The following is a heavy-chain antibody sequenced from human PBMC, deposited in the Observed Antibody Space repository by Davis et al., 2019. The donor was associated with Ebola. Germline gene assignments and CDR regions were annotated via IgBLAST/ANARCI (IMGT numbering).Heavy chain of an antibody. CDR3: ARERHRIGDFFDY. CDR1: GFTFSSYW. J-gene: IGHJ4*02. D-gene: IGHD2-15*01. V-gene: IGHV3-7*03. Sequence: GGSLRLSCAASGFTFSSYWMSWVRQAPGKGLEWVANIKQDGSEEYYVDSVKGRFTISRDNAKNSLYLQMNSLRAEDTAVYYCARERHRIGDFFDYWGQGTLVTVSS. CDR2: IKQDGSEE.